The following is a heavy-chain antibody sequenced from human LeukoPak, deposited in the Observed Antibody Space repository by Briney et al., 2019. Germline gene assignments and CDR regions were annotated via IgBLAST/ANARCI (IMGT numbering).Heavy chain of an antibody. CDR3: ARKSRGYSGSYDY. V-gene: IGHV4-59*01. CDR2: IYYSGNT. D-gene: IGHD1-26*01. Sequence: SETLSLTCTVSGGSISSYYWSWIRQPPGKGPEWIGYIYYSGNTNYNPSLKSRVTISVDTSKNQFSLKLSSVTAADTAVYYCARKSRGYSGSYDYWGQGTLVTVSS. J-gene: IGHJ4*02. CDR1: GGSISSYY.